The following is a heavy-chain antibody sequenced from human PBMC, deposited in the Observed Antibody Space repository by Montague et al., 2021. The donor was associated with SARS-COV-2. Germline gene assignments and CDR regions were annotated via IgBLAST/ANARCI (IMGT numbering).Heavy chain of an antibody. D-gene: IGHD3-10*01. CDR2: ISYSGRT. Sequence: SDSLSLTRTVSGGSVSSSPYYWGWIRQPPGRGLEWVGSISYSGRTYFSPSLQSRLTISVDSSENQFSLRLSAVTAADTAVYYCASSYYYGSGTYFYNYYMDVWGKGTTVTGSS. V-gene: IGHV4-39*01. CDR3: ASSYYYGSGTYFYNYYMDV. J-gene: IGHJ6*03. CDR1: GGSVSSSPYY.